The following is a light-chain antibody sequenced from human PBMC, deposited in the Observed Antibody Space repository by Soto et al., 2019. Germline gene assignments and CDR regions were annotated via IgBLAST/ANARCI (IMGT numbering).Light chain of an antibody. CDR3: QQYGSSRLT. CDR2: GAS. J-gene: IGKJ4*01. CDR1: QSVSSSY. Sequence: EIVLTQSPGTLSLSPGERATLSCRASQSVSSSYLAWYQQKPGQAPRLLIYGASSRATDIPDRFSGSGSGTDCTLTISRLEPEDFAVYYCQQYGSSRLTFGGGTKVDIK. V-gene: IGKV3-20*01.